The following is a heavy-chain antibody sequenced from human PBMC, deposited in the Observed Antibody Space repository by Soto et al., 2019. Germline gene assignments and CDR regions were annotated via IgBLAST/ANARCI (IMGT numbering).Heavy chain of an antibody. Sequence: QVQLQESGPGLVKPSETLSLTCTVSGGSISSYYWSWIRQPPGKGLEWIGYIYYSGSTNYNPSLKSRVTISVDTSKNQFSLKLSSVTAADTAVYYCARHEHDFWSGPDYWGQGTLVTVSS. D-gene: IGHD3-3*01. CDR2: IYYSGST. V-gene: IGHV4-59*08. CDR1: GGSISSYY. CDR3: ARHEHDFWSGPDY. J-gene: IGHJ4*02.